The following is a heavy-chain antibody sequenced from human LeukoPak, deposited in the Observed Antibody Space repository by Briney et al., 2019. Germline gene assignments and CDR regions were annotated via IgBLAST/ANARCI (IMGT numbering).Heavy chain of an antibody. J-gene: IGHJ4*02. CDR1: GYTFTGYY. V-gene: IGHV1-2*02. D-gene: IGHD6-13*01. CDR2: INPNSGGT. Sequence: ASVKVSCKASGYTFTGYYMHWVRQAPGQGLEWMGWINPNSGGTNYAQKFQGRVTMTRDTSISTAYMELSSLRSDDTAVYYCARAFGSGRIAAGNWGQGTLVTVSS. CDR3: ARAFGSGRIAAGN.